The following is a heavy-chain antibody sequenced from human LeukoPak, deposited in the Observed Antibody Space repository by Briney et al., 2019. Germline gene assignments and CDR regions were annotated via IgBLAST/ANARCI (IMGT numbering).Heavy chain of an antibody. CDR1: GITFSISS. D-gene: IGHD2-21*01. V-gene: IGHV3-21*04. J-gene: IGHJ3*02. Sequence: PGGSLRLSCAASGITFSISSMNWVRQAPGKGLEWISAISRRSDYIYYSESVKGRFTISRDNAKNSLYLQMNSLRAEDTAVYYCAKDQVISGSEASDIWGQGTVVTVSS. CDR3: AKDQVISGSEASDI. CDR2: ISRRSDYI.